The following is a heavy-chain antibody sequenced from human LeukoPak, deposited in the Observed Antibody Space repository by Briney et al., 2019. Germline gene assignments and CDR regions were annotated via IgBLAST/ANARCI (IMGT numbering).Heavy chain of an antibody. CDR1: GVTFSSYA. V-gene: IGHV3-30*04. Sequence: GGSLRLSCAASGVTFSSYAMHWVRQAPGKGLEWVAVMSYDGSNKYYADSVKGRFTISRDNSKNTLYLQMNSLRAEDTAVYYCAREGCGGDCYGRYFQHWGQGTLVTVSS. J-gene: IGHJ1*01. CDR3: AREGCGGDCYGRYFQH. D-gene: IGHD2-21*02. CDR2: MSYDGSNK.